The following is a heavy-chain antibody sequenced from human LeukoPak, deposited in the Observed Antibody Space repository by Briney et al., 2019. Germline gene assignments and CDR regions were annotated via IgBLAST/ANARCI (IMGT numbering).Heavy chain of an antibody. V-gene: IGHV4-39*07. Sequence: SETLSLTCTVSGGSINSSSYYRGWIRQPPGKGLEWIGNIYYSGTTYDNPSLKSRVTISVDTSKNQFSLKLSSVTAADTAVYYCARVGEFVVVTASTHSYYMDVWGEGTTVTVSS. J-gene: IGHJ6*03. D-gene: IGHD2-21*02. CDR2: IYYSGTT. CDR1: GGSINSSSYY. CDR3: ARVGEFVVVTASTHSYYMDV.